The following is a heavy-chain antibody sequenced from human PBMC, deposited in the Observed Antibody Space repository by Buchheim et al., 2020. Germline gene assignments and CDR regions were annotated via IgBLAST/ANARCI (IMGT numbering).Heavy chain of an antibody. J-gene: IGHJ4*01. D-gene: IGHD4-17*01. CDR2: ISSSGTTR. CDR1: GFTFSSYE. Sequence: DVQLVESGGGLVQPGGSLRLSCAASGFTFSSYEMIWVRQAPGKGLEWVSYISSSGTTRYYADSLKGRFTIYRDNAKNSLYLPMNSLRVDDTAVYYCARGDYGDYSGDFWGQGTL. V-gene: IGHV3-48*03. CDR3: ARGDYGDYSGDF.